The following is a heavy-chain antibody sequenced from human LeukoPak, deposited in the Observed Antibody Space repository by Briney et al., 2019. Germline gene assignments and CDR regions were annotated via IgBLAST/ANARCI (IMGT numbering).Heavy chain of an antibody. Sequence: SETLSLTCTVSGGSISRYYWSWIRQPPGKGLEWIGYIYYSGSTNYNPSLKSRVTISVDTSKNQFSLKLSSVTAADTAVYYCARAGPSSTLRYFDWLPEYYFDYWGQGTLVTVSS. CDR2: IYYSGST. D-gene: IGHD3-9*01. CDR1: GGSISRYY. V-gene: IGHV4-59*01. J-gene: IGHJ4*02. CDR3: ARAGPSSTLRYFDWLPEYYFDY.